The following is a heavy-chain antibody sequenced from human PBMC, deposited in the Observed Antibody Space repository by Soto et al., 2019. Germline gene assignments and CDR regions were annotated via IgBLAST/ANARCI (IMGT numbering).Heavy chain of an antibody. CDR2: ISYDGSNK. Sequence: QVQLVESGGGVVQPGRSLRLSCAASGFTFSSYAMHWVRQAPGKGLEWVAVISYDGSNKYYADSVKGRFTISRDNSKNTLYLQMNSLRAEDTAVYYCARALTVPTGSNYGMDVWGQGTTVTVS. CDR3: ARALTVPTGSNYGMDV. V-gene: IGHV3-30-3*01. D-gene: IGHD4-17*01. CDR1: GFTFSSYA. J-gene: IGHJ6*02.